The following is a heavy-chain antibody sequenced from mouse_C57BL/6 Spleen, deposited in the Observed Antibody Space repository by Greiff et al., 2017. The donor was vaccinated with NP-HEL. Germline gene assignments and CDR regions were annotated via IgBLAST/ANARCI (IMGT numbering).Heavy chain of an antibody. V-gene: IGHV5-4*01. Sequence: EVKLMESGGGLVKPGGSLKLSCAASGFTFSSYAMSWVRQTPEKRLEWVATISDGGSYTYYPDNVKGRFTISRDNAKNNLYLQMSHLKSEDTAMYYCARDEGLRYFDYWGQGTTLTVSS. CDR2: ISDGGSYT. D-gene: IGHD3-3*01. CDR3: ARDEGLRYFDY. J-gene: IGHJ2*01. CDR1: GFTFSSYA.